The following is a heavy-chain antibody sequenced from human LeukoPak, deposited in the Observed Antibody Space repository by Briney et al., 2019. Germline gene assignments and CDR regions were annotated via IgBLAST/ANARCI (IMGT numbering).Heavy chain of an antibody. CDR3: AREASHYYDSSGYY. J-gene: IGHJ4*02. D-gene: IGHD3-22*01. V-gene: IGHV4-39*07. CDR2: IYYSGST. CDR1: GGSISSYY. Sequence: SETLSLTCTVSGGSISSYYWSWIRQPPGKGLEWIGSIYYSGSTYYNPSLKSRVTISVDTSKNQFSLKLSSVTAADTAVYYCAREASHYYDSSGYYWGQGTLVTVSS.